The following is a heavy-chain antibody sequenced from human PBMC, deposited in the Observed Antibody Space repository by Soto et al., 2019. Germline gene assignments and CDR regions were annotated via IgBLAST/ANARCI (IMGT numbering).Heavy chain of an antibody. CDR1: GYTFTDYF. D-gene: IGHD2-8*01. Sequence: VEMVQSGAEGHKPGASVRVSCKASGYTFTDYFIHWVRQAPGQGLEWMGWINPNSGGTNYAQTFEGRVTTTRDTSITTAYLDVSRLQSDDTATYYCERATNFPANAIPDGRWGQVTLVTVSS. CDR3: ERATNFPANAIPDGR. J-gene: IGHJ4*02. V-gene: IGHV1-2*02. CDR2: INPNSGGT.